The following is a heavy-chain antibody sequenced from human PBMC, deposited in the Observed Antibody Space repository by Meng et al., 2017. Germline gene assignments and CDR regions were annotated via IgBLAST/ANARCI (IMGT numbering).Heavy chain of an antibody. J-gene: IGHJ5*02. CDR3: ARDKLKTFDP. Sequence: QVPLVQSGAEVKKPVASVKVSCKASGYTFTSYAMHWVRQAPGQRLEWMGWINAGNGNTKYSQKFQGRVTITRDTSASTAYMELSSLRSEDTAVYYCARDKLKTFDPWGQGTLVTVSS. V-gene: IGHV1-3*01. CDR1: GYTFTSYA. CDR2: INAGNGNT.